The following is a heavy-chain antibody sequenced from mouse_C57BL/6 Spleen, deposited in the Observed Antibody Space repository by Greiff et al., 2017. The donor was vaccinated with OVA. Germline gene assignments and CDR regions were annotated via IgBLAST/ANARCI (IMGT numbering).Heavy chain of an antibody. CDR2: IDPSDSET. J-gene: IGHJ3*01. V-gene: IGHV1-52*01. CDR1: GYTFTSYW. CDR3: ATYDYDTGFAY. D-gene: IGHD2-4*01. Sequence: VQLQQPGAELVRPGSSVKLSCKASGYTFTSYWMHWVKQRPIQGLEWIGNIDPSDSETHYNQKFKDKATLTVDKSSSTAYMQLSSLTSEDSAVYYCATYDYDTGFAYWGQGTLVTVSA.